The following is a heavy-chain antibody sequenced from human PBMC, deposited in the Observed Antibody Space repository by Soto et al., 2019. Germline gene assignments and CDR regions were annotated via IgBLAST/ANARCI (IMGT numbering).Heavy chain of an antibody. J-gene: IGHJ6*02. CDR3: ATFKKTSHLYYYYYVIDV. CDR1: GYTFTGYY. CDR2: INPNSGGT. V-gene: IGHV1-2*02. Sequence: ASVKVSCKASGYTFTGYYMHWVRQAPGQGLEWMGWINPNSGGTNYAQKFQGRVTMTRDTSISTAYMELSRLRSDDTAVYYCATFKKTSHLYYYYYVIDVWGQGTTVTVSS.